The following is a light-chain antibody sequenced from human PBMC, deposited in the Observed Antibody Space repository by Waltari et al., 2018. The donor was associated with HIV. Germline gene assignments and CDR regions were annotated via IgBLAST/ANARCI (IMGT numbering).Light chain of an antibody. CDR1: KLGAKY. CDR3: QAWDSNTGV. CDR2: QDS. V-gene: IGLV3-1*01. J-gene: IGLJ3*02. Sequence: SYELTQPPSVSVSPGQTASITCSGDKLGAKYACWYQQRPGQSPVLVIYQDSKRPSGISERFSGSNSGNTATLTISGTQAMDEADYYCQAWDSNTGVFGGGTNLTVL.